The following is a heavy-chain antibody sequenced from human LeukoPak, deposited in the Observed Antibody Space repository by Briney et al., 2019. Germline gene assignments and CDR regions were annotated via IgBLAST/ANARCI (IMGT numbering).Heavy chain of an antibody. D-gene: IGHD3-10*01. J-gene: IGHJ4*02. CDR1: GYTFTGYY. Sequence: ASVKVSCKASGYTFTGYYMHWVRQAPGQGLEWMGRINPNSGGTNYAQKFQGWVTMTRDTSISTVYMELSRLRSDDTAVYYCARAFYYGSGSYYNLATDYWGQGTLVTVSS. CDR2: INPNSGGT. CDR3: ARAFYYGSGSYYNLATDY. V-gene: IGHV1-2*04.